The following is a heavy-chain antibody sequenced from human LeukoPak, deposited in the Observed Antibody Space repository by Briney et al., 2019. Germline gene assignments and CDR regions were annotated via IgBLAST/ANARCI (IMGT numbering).Heavy chain of an antibody. CDR3: AKGRRGYYDSSGYLDY. D-gene: IGHD3-22*01. CDR2: ISGSGGST. J-gene: IGHJ4*02. V-gene: IGHV3-23*01. Sequence: GGSLRLSCAASGFTFSSYAMSWVRQAPGKGLEWVSAISGSGGSTYYADSVKGRFTIPRDNSKNTLYLQMNSLRAEDTAVYYCAKGRRGYYDSSGYLDYWGQGTLVTVSS. CDR1: GFTFSSYA.